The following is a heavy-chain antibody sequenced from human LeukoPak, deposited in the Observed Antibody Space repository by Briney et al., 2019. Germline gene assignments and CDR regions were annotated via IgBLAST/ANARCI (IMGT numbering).Heavy chain of an antibody. V-gene: IGHV3-23*01. CDR1: GFTFSSYA. J-gene: IGHJ6*02. D-gene: IGHD6-13*01. CDR3: AKALVLRYYYGMDV. Sequence: GGSLRLSCAASGFTFSSYAMSWVRQAPGKGLEWVSAISGSGGSTYYADSVKGRFTISRDNSKNTLYLQMNSLRAEDTAVYYCAKALVLRYYYGMDVWGQGTTVTVSS. CDR2: ISGSGGST.